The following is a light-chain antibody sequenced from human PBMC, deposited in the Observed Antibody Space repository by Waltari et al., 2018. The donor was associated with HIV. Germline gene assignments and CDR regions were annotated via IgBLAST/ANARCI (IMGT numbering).Light chain of an antibody. CDR3: QQLKSYPLT. J-gene: IGKJ4*01. CDR1: QGISNY. V-gene: IGKV1-9*01. CDR2: SAS. Sequence: DIQLTKSPSFLSASVDARVSFTCRASQGISNYLAWYQQKPGKAPKLLIYSASTLLSGVPSRFSGSGSGTEFTLTISSLQPEDFATYYCQQLKSYPLTFGGGTKVAIK.